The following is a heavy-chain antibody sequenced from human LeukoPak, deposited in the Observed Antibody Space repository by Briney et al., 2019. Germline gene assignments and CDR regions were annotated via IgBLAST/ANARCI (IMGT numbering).Heavy chain of an antibody. V-gene: IGHV3-9*01. J-gene: IGHJ4*02. D-gene: IGHD6-19*01. CDR3: AKDISSGWYGEYYFDY. Sequence: PGRSLRLSCAASGFTFDDYAMHWVRQAPGKGLEGVSGFSWNSGSIGYADSVKGRFTISRDNAKNSLYLQMNSLRAEDTALYYCAKDISSGWYGEYYFDYWGQGTLVTVSS. CDR2: FSWNSGSI. CDR1: GFTFDDYA.